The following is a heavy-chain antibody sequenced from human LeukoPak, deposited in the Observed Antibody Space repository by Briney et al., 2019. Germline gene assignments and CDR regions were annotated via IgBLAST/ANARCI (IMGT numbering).Heavy chain of an antibody. V-gene: IGHV3-23*01. CDR1: GFTFSSYA. CDR3: AKERGALLWFGELLLNNWFDP. CDR2: ISGSGGST. J-gene: IGHJ5*02. D-gene: IGHD3-10*01. Sequence: GGSLRLSCAASGFTFSSYAMSWVRQAPGKGLEWVSAISGSGGSTYYADSVKGRFTISRDNSKNTLYLQMNSLRAEDTAVYYCAKERGALLWFGELLLNNWFDPWGQGTLVTVSS.